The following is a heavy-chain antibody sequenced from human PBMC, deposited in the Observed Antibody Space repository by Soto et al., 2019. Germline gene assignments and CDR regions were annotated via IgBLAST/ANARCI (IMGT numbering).Heavy chain of an antibody. CDR1: GGSISSGDYY. CDR3: ARVTYGSGIPWFDP. Sequence: PSETLSLTCTVSGGSISSGDYYWSWIRQPPGKGLEWIGYIYYSGSTYYNPSLKSRVTISVDTSKNQFSLKLSSVTAADTAVYYCARVTYGSGIPWFDPWGQGTLVTVSS. V-gene: IGHV4-30-4*01. J-gene: IGHJ5*02. D-gene: IGHD3-10*01. CDR2: IYYSGST.